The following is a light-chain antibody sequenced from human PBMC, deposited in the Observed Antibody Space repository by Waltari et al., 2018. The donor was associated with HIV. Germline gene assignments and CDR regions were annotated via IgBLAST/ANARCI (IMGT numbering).Light chain of an antibody. CDR3: QQFYRTPYT. J-gene: IGKJ2*01. CDR2: WAS. Sequence: DIVMTQSPESLAVSLGERATINCKSSQTIFYKSNNKNYLAWYQRKPGQSPKLLVSWASNREFGVPDRFSGSGSGTDFTLTISSLQAEDVAVYYCQQFYRTPYTFDQGTRLEFK. V-gene: IGKV4-1*01. CDR1: QTIFYKSNNKNY.